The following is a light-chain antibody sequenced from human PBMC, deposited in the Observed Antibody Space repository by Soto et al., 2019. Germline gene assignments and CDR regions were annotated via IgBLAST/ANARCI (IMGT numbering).Light chain of an antibody. J-gene: IGKJ1*01. CDR1: QSVSSSY. CDR3: QQYDSTPVT. CDR2: GAS. V-gene: IGKV3-20*01. Sequence: EIVLTQSPGTLSFSPGERATLSCRASQSVSSSYLAWYQQKPGQAPRLLIYGASSRATGIPDRFSGSVSGTDFTLTISRLEPEDFGVYYCQQYDSTPVTFGQGTKVEIK.